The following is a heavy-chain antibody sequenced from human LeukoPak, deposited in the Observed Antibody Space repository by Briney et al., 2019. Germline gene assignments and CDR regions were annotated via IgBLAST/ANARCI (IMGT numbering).Heavy chain of an antibody. D-gene: IGHD3-3*01. J-gene: IGHJ3*02. CDR1: GGSISSGGYY. CDR3: ASRLRYLEWLLSSSGGSDAFDI. CDR2: IYYSGST. Sequence: SETLSLTCTVSGGSISSGGYYWSWIRQHPGKGLEWIGYIYYSGSTYYNPSLKSRVTISVDTSKNQFSLKLSSVTAADTAVYYCASRLRYLEWLLSSSGGSDAFDIWGQGTMVTVSS. V-gene: IGHV4-31*03.